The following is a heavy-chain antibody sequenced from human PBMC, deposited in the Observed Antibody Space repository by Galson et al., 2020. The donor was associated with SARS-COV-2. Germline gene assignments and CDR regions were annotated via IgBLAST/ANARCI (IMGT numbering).Heavy chain of an antibody. CDR3: AKDRVVKYYFDSGGFDI. V-gene: IGHV3-30*18. J-gene: IGHJ4*02. D-gene: IGHD3-22*01. CDR1: GFAISSFD. Sequence: GESMKISCAATGFAISSFDMHWVRQAPGKGMERVGVISNDGFNEHYADSVRGRFTISRDNSKNTVHLEMIGLRPEDTAVYYCAKDRVVKYYFDSGGFDIWGQGTEVTVSS. CDR2: ISNDGFNE.